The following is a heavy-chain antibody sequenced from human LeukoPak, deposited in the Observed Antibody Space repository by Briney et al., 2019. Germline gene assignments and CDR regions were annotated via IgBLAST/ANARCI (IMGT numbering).Heavy chain of an antibody. Sequence: SVKVSCKASGGTFSNYAISWVRQAPGQGLEWMGGIIPIFGSANYAQQFQGRVTITADESTSTAYMELSSLRSEDTAVYYCARGFEPYSSSMTLDYWGQGTLVTVSS. CDR1: GGTFSNYA. J-gene: IGHJ4*02. CDR2: IIPIFGSA. D-gene: IGHD6-13*01. V-gene: IGHV1-69*13. CDR3: ARGFEPYSSSMTLDY.